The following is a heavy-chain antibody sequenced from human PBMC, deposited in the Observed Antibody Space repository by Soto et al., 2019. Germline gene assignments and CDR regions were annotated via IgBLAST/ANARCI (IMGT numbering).Heavy chain of an antibody. J-gene: IGHJ4*02. V-gene: IGHV1-46*01. D-gene: IGHD2-15*01. CDR1: GISFINHY. Sequence: ASVKVSCKASGISFINHYVHWVRQAPGQGPEWMGVINPAGSVTVYALKLQDRVTVTRDTSTSTVYMELNSLRPEDTAFYYCARVYCSGWSCYGIDYWGQGTLVTVSS. CDR3: ARVYCSGWSCYGIDY. CDR2: INPAGSVT.